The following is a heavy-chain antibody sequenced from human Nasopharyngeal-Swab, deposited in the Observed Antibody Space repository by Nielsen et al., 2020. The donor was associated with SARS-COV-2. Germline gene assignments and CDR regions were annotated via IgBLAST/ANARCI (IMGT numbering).Heavy chain of an antibody. CDR3: ARGGIGAARPPNYYYYGMDV. Sequence: ASVKVSCKASGYTFTSYYMHWVRQAPGQGLEWMGIINPSGGSTSYAPKFQGRVTMTRDTSTSTVYMELSSLRSEDTAVYYCARGGIGAARPPNYYYYGMDVWGQGTTVTVSS. D-gene: IGHD6-6*01. CDR1: GYTFTSYY. J-gene: IGHJ6*02. CDR2: INPSGGST. V-gene: IGHV1-46*01.